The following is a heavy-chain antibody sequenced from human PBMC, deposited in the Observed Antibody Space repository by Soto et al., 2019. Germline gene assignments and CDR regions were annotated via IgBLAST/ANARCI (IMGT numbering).Heavy chain of an antibody. CDR3: ARNQAGTVFGLPTHFYYMDV. D-gene: IGHD3-3*01. Sequence: TLSLTCAISVDSVSSNSAAWNWIRPSPSRGLEWLGRAYYRSQWYYDSAVSVKSRITVIPDTSKNKFSLELTSVTAADTAVYYCARNQAGTVFGLPTHFYYMDVWGKGTTVTVSS. J-gene: IGHJ6*03. V-gene: IGHV6-1*01. CDR1: VDSVSSNSAA. CDR2: AYYRSQWYY.